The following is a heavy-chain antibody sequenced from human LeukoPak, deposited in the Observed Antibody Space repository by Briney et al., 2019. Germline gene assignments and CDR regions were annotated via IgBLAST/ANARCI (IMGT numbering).Heavy chain of an antibody. Sequence: ASVKVSCKASGYTFTGYYMHWVRQAPGQGLEWMGWINPNSGGTNYAQKFQGRVTMTRDTSISTAYMELSRLRSDDTAVYYCARVASRLDYYDSSGDNWFDPWGQGTLVTVSS. CDR3: ARVASRLDYYDSSGDNWFDP. D-gene: IGHD3-22*01. J-gene: IGHJ5*02. CDR1: GYTFTGYY. V-gene: IGHV1-2*02. CDR2: INPNSGGT.